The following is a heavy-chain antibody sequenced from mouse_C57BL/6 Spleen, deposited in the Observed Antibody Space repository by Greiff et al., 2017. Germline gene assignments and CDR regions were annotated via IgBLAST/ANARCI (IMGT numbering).Heavy chain of an antibody. CDR3: ARELTAQANYFDY. V-gene: IGHV1-82*01. D-gene: IGHD3-2*02. CDR1: GYAFSSSW. Sequence: QVQLKESGPELVKPGASVKISCKASGYAFSSSWMNWVKQRPGKGLEWIGRIYPGDGDTNYNGKFKGKATLTADKSSSTAYMQLSSLTSEDSAVYFCARELTAQANYFDYWGQGTTLTVSS. CDR2: IYPGDGDT. J-gene: IGHJ2*01.